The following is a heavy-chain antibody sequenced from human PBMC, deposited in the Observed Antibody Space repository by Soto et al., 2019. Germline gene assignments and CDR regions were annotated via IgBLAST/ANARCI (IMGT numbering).Heavy chain of an antibody. V-gene: IGHV3-30-3*01. CDR1: GFTFSSYA. CDR2: ISYDGSNK. D-gene: IGHD3-22*01. J-gene: IGHJ3*02. Sequence: QVQLVESGGGVVQPGRSLRLSCAASGFTFSSYAMHWVRQAPGKGLEWVAVISYDGSNKYYADSVKGRFTISRDNSKNTLYLQMNSLRAEDTAVYYCARGRGVYDSSGYYRAFDIWGQGTMVTVSS. CDR3: ARGRGVYDSSGYYRAFDI.